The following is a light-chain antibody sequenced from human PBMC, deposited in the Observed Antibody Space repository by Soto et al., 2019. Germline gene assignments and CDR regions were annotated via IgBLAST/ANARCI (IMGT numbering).Light chain of an antibody. Sequence: AIRMTQSPSSFSASTGDRVTITCRASQGISSYLAWYQQKPGKAPKLLIYAASTLQSGVPSRFSGSGSGTEFTLTISCLQSEDFATYYCQQYYSYPPLTFRGGTKVEIK. CDR3: QQYYSYPPLT. CDR1: QGISSY. J-gene: IGKJ4*01. CDR2: AAS. V-gene: IGKV1-8*01.